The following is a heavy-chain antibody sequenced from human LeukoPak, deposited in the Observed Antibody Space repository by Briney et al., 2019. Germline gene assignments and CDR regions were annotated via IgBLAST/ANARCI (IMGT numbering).Heavy chain of an antibody. D-gene: IGHD1-26*01. CDR3: VKDFVGARDY. J-gene: IGHJ4*02. Sequence: GGSLRLSCAASGFTFSSYTMSWVRQAPGKGLVWVSRITPDGSRTDHADSVRGRFTISRDDSKNTLYLQMDSLRAEDTAVYYCVKDFVGARDYWGQGTLVTVSS. V-gene: IGHV3-74*01. CDR1: GFTFSSYT. CDR2: ITPDGSRT.